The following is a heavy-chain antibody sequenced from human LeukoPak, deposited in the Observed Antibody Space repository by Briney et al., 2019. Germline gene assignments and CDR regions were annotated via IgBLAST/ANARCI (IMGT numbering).Heavy chain of an antibody. D-gene: IGHD6-6*01. CDR2: IRGSGGST. J-gene: IGHJ4*02. CDR1: GFTFSSYA. Sequence: GGSLRLSCAASGFTFSSYAMSWVRQAPGKGLEWVSAIRGSGGSTYYADSVKGRFTISRDNSKNTLYLQMNSLRAEDTAVYYCAKNKEYSSSFGDYWGQGTLVTVSS. V-gene: IGHV3-23*01. CDR3: AKNKEYSSSFGDY.